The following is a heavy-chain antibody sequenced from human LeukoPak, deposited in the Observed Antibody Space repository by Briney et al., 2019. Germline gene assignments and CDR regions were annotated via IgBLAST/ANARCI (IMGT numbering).Heavy chain of an antibody. D-gene: IGHD3-3*01. J-gene: IGHJ6*02. CDR1: GFTVSSNY. CDR3: ARDSPTIFVYYYYYGMDV. Sequence: TGGSLRLSCAATGFTVSSNYMSWVRQAPGKGLEWVANIKQDGSEKYYVDSVKGRFTISRDNAKNSLYLQMNSLRAEDTAVYYCARDSPTIFVYYYYYGMDVWGQGTTVTVSS. V-gene: IGHV3-7*01. CDR2: IKQDGSEK.